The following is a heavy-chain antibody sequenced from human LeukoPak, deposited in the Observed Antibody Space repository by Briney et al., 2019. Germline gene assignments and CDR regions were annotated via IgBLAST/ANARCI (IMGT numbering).Heavy chain of an antibody. CDR2: IGSDGNKK. CDR1: GFTFSSYV. V-gene: IGHV3-33*01. Sequence: GGSLRLSCAASGFTFSSYVMHWVPQAPGKGLEWVALIGSDGNKKYYADSVKGRFTISRDNSNNTLYLQMNSLRAEDTAVYFCARDRVEVTTSMLGGVKRTVTDYYGMDVWGQGTTVTVSS. D-gene: IGHD3-16*01. J-gene: IGHJ6*02. CDR3: ARDRVEVTTSMLGGVKRTVTDYYGMDV.